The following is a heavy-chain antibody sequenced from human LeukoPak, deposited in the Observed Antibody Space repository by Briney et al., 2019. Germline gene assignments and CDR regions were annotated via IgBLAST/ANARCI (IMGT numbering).Heavy chain of an antibody. D-gene: IGHD4-17*01. CDR3: ARALYGDYDVLLGAFDI. V-gene: IGHV3-21*01. CDR1: GFTFSSYS. Sequence: GGSLRLSCAASGFTFSSYSMNWVRQAPGKGLEWVSSISSSSYIYYADSVKGRFTISRDNARNSLYLQTNSLRAEDTAVYYCARALYGDYDVLLGAFDIWGQGTMVTVSS. J-gene: IGHJ3*02. CDR2: ISSSSYI.